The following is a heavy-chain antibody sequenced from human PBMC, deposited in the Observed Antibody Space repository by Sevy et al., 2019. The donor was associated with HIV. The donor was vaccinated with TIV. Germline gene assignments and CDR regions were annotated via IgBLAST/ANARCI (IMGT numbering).Heavy chain of an antibody. Sequence: SETLSLTCTVSGGSVSSGSYYWSWIRQPPGKGLEWIGYIYYSGSTNYSPSLKSRVTISVDTSKNQFSLKLSSVTAADTAVYYCARDSSGWYYFDYWGQGTLVTVSS. CDR2: IYYSGST. V-gene: IGHV4-61*01. J-gene: IGHJ4*02. CDR1: GGSVSSGSYY. CDR3: ARDSSGWYYFDY. D-gene: IGHD6-19*01.